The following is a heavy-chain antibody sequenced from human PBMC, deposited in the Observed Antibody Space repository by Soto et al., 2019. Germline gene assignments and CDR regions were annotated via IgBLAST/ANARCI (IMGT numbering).Heavy chain of an antibody. J-gene: IGHJ6*02. CDR3: AKDRVTMVRGVKWYYYGMDV. Sequence: EVQLLESGGGLVQPGGSLRLSCAASGFTFSSYAMSWVRQAPGKGLEWVSAISGSGGSTYYADSVKGRFPISRDNSKNTLYLQMNSLRDEDTAVYYCAKDRVTMVRGVKWYYYGMDVWGQGTTVTVSS. CDR2: ISGSGGST. CDR1: GFTFSSYA. V-gene: IGHV3-23*01. D-gene: IGHD3-10*01.